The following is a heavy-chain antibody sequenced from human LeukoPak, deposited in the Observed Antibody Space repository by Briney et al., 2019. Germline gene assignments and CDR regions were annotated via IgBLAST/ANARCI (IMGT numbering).Heavy chain of an antibody. CDR2: INTDGSST. Sequence: GGSLRLSCAASGFTFSSYWMHWVRQAPGKGLVWVSRINTDGSSTSYADSVKGRFTISRDNAKNTLYLQMNGLRAEDTAVYYCASDIVVVPAAPPAFDIWGQGTMVTVSS. V-gene: IGHV3-74*01. CDR1: GFTFSSYW. D-gene: IGHD2-2*01. CDR3: ASDIVVVPAAPPAFDI. J-gene: IGHJ3*02.